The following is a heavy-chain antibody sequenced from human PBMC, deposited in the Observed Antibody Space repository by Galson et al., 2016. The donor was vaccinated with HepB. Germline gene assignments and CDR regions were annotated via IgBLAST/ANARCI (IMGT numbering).Heavy chain of an antibody. Sequence: SLRLSCAASGFTSDSYAMSWVRQAPGKGLEWVSSISAGDAGTYYADSVKGRFTVSRDNSKNTLSLQVNSLRGEDTAVYYCAKGRLGSSWLPSFDYWGQGTVVT. V-gene: IGHV3-23*01. D-gene: IGHD6-13*01. J-gene: IGHJ4*02. CDR1: GFTSDSYA. CDR2: ISAGDAGT. CDR3: AKGRLGSSWLPSFDY.